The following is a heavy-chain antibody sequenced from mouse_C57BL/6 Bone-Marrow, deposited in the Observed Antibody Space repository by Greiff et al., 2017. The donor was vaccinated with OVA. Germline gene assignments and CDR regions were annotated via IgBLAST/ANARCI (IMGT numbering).Heavy chain of an antibody. V-gene: IGHV1-47*01. CDR2: FHPYNDDT. J-gene: IGHJ4*01. CDR1: GYTFTTYP. CDR3: ARGAEDYAMDY. Sequence: QVHVKQSGAELVKPGASVKMSCKASGYTFTTYPIEWMKQNHGKSLEWIGNFHPYNDDTKYNEKFKGKATLNVEKASSTVYLELSRLTSDDSAVYYCARGAEDYAMDYWGQGTSVTVSS.